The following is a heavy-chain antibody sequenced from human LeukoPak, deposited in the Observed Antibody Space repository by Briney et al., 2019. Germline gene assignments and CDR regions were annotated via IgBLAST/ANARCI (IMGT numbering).Heavy chain of an antibody. CDR3: ARGRSSDY. CDR2: ISLAGQT. D-gene: IGHD6-6*01. CDR1: GGSISGTNW. Sequence: PSGTLSLTCGVSGGSISGTNWWSWVRQPPGQGLEWIGEISLAGQTNYNPSLKSRVTISVDTSKNQFSLKLSSVTAADTAVYYCARGRSSDYWGQGTLVTVSS. J-gene: IGHJ4*02. V-gene: IGHV4-4*02.